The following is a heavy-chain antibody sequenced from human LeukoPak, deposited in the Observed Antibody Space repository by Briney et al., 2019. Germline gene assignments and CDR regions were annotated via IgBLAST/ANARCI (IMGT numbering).Heavy chain of an antibody. CDR1: GGSFSGYY. CDR2: INHSGST. J-gene: IGHJ4*02. Sequence: SETLSLTCAVYGGSFSGYYWSWIRQPPGKGLEWIGEINHSGSTNYNPSLKSRVTISVDTSKNQFSLKLSSVTAADTAVYYCASSNGGGSYYVVDYWGQGTLVTVSS. D-gene: IGHD1-26*01. V-gene: IGHV4-34*01. CDR3: ASSNGGGSYYVVDY.